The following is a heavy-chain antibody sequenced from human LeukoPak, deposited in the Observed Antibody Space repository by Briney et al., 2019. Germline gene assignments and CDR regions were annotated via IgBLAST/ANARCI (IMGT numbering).Heavy chain of an antibody. CDR3: AREPLWTALAYCGGDCFRYYFDY. D-gene: IGHD2-21*02. CDR2: ISYDGSNK. CDR1: GFTFSSYA. Sequence: GGSLRLSCAASGFTFSSYAMHWVRQAPGKGLEWVAVISYDGSNKYYADSVKGRFTISRDNSKNTLYLQMNSLRAEDTAVYYCAREPLWTALAYCGGDCFRYYFDYWGQGTLVTVSS. J-gene: IGHJ4*02. V-gene: IGHV3-30-3*01.